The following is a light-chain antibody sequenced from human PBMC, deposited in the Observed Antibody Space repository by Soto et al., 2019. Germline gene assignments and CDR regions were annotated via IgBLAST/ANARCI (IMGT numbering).Light chain of an antibody. J-gene: IGKJ4*01. CDR2: AAS. V-gene: IGKV1-8*01. CDR1: QGISSY. CDR3: QQSYTTPLT. Sequence: AIRMTQSPSSFSASTGDRVTITCRASQGISSYLAWYQQKPGKAPELLIYAASYLGNGVPSRFSGSGSGTYFTLTISSLQPEDLATYYCQQSYTTPLTFGGGTKVEIK.